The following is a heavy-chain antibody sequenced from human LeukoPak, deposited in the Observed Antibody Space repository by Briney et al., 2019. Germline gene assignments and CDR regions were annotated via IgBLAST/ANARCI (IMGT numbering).Heavy chain of an antibody. Sequence: SETLSLTCTVSGGSVSSGSYYWSWIRQPPGKGLEWIGEINHSGSTNYNPSLKSRVTISVGTSKNQFSLKLSSVTAADTAVYYCARGEMDYDYVWGSYRYIRFDYWGQGTLVTVSS. V-gene: IGHV4-39*07. D-gene: IGHD3-16*02. J-gene: IGHJ4*02. CDR2: INHSGST. CDR3: ARGEMDYDYVWGSYRYIRFDY. CDR1: GGSVSSGSYY.